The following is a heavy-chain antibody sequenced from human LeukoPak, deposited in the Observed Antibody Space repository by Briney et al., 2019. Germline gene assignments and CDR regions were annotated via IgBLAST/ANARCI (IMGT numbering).Heavy chain of an antibody. CDR1: GGSISNFY. J-gene: IGHJ3*02. CDR3: ARTPLTTVPLDAFDI. CDR2: IYYSGST. Sequence: SETLSLTCTVSGGSISNFYWSWIRQPAGKGLEWIGSIYYSGSTYYNPSLKSRVTISVDTSKNQFSLKLSSVTAADTAVYYCARTPLTTVPLDAFDIWGQGTMVTVSS. V-gene: IGHV4-59*05. D-gene: IGHD4-17*01.